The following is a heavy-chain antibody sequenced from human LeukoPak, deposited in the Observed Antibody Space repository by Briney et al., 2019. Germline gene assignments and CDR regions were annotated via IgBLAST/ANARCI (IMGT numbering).Heavy chain of an antibody. J-gene: IGHJ4*02. Sequence: GASVKVSCKASGGTFSSYAISWVRQAPGQGLEWMGRTIPIFGTANYAQKFQGRVTITTDESTSTAYMELSSLRSEDTAVYYCARSPNYDILVVSGLFDYWDQGTLVTVSS. CDR1: GGTFSSYA. CDR2: TIPIFGTA. D-gene: IGHD3-9*01. CDR3: ARSPNYDILVVSGLFDY. V-gene: IGHV1-69*05.